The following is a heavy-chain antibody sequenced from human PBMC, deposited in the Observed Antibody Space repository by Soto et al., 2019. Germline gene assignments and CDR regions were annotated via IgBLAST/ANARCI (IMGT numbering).Heavy chain of an antibody. J-gene: IGHJ4*02. CDR3: ARRSPETNYDYIWGSYRPFDY. CDR1: GGSISSSSYY. Sequence: SETLSLTCTVSGGSISSSSYYWGWIRQPPGKGLEWIGSIYYSGSTYYNPSLKSRVTISVDTSKNQFSLKLSSVTAADTAVYYCARRSPETNYDYIWGSYRPFDYWGQGTLVTVSS. V-gene: IGHV4-39*01. CDR2: IYYSGST. D-gene: IGHD3-16*02.